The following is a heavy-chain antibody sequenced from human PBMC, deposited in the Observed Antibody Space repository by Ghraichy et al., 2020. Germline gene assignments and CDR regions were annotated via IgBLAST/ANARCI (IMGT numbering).Heavy chain of an antibody. CDR1: GGTFSSYA. D-gene: IGHD3-3*01. V-gene: IGHV1-69*13. J-gene: IGHJ3*02. Sequence: SVKVSCKASGGTFSSYAISWVRQAPGQGLEWMGGIIPIFGTANYAQKFQGRVTITADESTSTAYMELSSLRSEDTAVYYCARGPELRFLEWLLGGAFDIWGQGTMVTVSS. CDR2: IIPIFGTA. CDR3: ARGPELRFLEWLLGGAFDI.